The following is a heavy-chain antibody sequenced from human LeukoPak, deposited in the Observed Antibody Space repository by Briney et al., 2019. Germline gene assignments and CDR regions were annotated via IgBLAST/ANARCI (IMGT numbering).Heavy chain of an antibody. Sequence: SETLSLTCTVSGGSISSYYWSWIRQPAGKGLEWIGRIYTSGSTNYNPSLKSRVTISVDTSKNQFSLKLSSVTAADTAVYYCARNRGFGELRSYYYYYMDVWGKGTTVTISS. D-gene: IGHD3-10*01. CDR2: IYTSGST. CDR1: GGSISSYY. J-gene: IGHJ6*03. CDR3: ARNRGFGELRSYYYYYMDV. V-gene: IGHV4-4*07.